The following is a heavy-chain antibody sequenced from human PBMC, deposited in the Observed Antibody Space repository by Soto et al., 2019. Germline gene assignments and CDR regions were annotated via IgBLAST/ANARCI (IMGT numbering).Heavy chain of an antibody. D-gene: IGHD2-8*02. CDR2: INHSGST. Sequence: QVQLQQWGAGLLKPSETLSLTCAVYGGSFSGYYWTWIRQPPGTGLEWIGEINHSGSTNYNPSLKILVTISVDTSKNQFSLKLTSVTAAATAVYYCARDKITGLFDYWGQGTLVTVSS. CDR3: ARDKITGLFDY. CDR1: GGSFSGYY. V-gene: IGHV4-34*01. J-gene: IGHJ4*02.